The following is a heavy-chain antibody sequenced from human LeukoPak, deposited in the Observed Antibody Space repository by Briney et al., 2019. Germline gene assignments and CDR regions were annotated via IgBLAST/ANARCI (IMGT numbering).Heavy chain of an antibody. V-gene: IGHV4-34*01. Sequence: SETLSLTCAVYGGSFSGYYWSWIRQPPGKGLEWIGEINHSGSTNYNPSLKSRVTISVDTSKNQFSLKLSSVTAADTAVYYCARDPRGYSSSWLFDYWGQGTLVTVSS. CDR1: GGSFSGYY. D-gene: IGHD6-13*01. J-gene: IGHJ4*02. CDR2: INHSGST. CDR3: ARDPRGYSSSWLFDY.